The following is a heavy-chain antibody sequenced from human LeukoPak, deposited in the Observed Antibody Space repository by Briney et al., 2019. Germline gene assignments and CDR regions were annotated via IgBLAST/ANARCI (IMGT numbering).Heavy chain of an antibody. CDR1: GYTFTSYG. J-gene: IGHJ5*02. D-gene: IGHD6-13*01. CDR3: ARARYSSSWYVWFDP. V-gene: IGHV1-18*01. Sequence: ASVKVSCKASGYTFTSYGVSWVRQAPGQGLEWMGWISAYNGNTNYAQKLQGRVTMTTDTSTSTAYMELRSLRSDDTAVYYCARARYSSSWYVWFDPWGQGTLVTVSS. CDR2: ISAYNGNT.